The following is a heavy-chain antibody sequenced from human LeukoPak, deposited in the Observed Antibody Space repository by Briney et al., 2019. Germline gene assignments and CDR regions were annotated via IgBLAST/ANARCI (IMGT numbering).Heavy chain of an antibody. CDR3: AKELLHPTGGY. CDR2: IDTAGDT. CDR1: GFSFSNYD. V-gene: IGHV3-13*01. J-gene: IGHJ4*02. D-gene: IGHD2-2*02. Sequence: GGSLRLSCAASGFSFSNYDMHWVRQTTGKGLEWVSAIDTAGDTYYPGSVKGRFTISRENAKNSLYLQMNSLRAEDTAVYYCAKELLHPTGGYWGQGTLVTVSS.